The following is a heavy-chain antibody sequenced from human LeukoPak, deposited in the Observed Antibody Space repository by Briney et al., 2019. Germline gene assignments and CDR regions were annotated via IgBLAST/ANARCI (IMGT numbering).Heavy chain of an antibody. CDR3: ARDTGIAAAPTRDY. Sequence: GASVKVSFKASGYTFTGHYMHWVRQAPGQGLEWMGRSNPSSGGTNYAQKFQGRVTMTRDTSISTAYMELSRLRSDDTAVYYCARDTGIAAAPTRDYWGQGTLVTVSS. CDR1: GYTFTGHY. D-gene: IGHD6-13*01. J-gene: IGHJ4*02. V-gene: IGHV1-2*06. CDR2: SNPSSGGT.